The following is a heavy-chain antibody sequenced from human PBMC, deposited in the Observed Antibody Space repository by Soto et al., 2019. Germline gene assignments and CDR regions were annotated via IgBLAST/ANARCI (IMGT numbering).Heavy chain of an antibody. CDR3: ARRYRDGFDI. V-gene: IGHV4-59*08. CDR2: IYYSGST. J-gene: IGHJ3*02. D-gene: IGHD1-26*01. CDR1: GGSISSYY. Sequence: QVQLQESGPGLVKPSETLSLTCTVSGGSISSYYWSWIRQPPGKGLEWIGYIYYSGSTNYNPSLKSRVTISVDTSKNQFSLKLSSVTAADTAVYYCARRYRDGFDIWGQGTMVTVSP.